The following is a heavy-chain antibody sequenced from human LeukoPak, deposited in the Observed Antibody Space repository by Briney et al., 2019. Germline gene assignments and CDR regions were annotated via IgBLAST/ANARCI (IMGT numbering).Heavy chain of an antibody. Sequence: GGSLRLSCAASGFTFSSYAMSWVRQAPGKGLEWLSAISGSGGSTYYADSVKGRFTISRDNSKNTLFLQMNSLRAEDTAVYYCAKHPDPYYYDSSGYYPHWGQGTLVTVSS. J-gene: IGHJ4*02. CDR3: AKHPDPYYYDSSGYYPH. V-gene: IGHV3-23*01. CDR1: GFTFSSYA. D-gene: IGHD3-22*01. CDR2: ISGSGGST.